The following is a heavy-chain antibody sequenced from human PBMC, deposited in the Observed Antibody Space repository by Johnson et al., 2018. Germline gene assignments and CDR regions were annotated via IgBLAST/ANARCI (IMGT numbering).Heavy chain of an antibody. V-gene: IGHV4-59*01. CDR1: GGSISSYY. J-gene: IGHJ3*02. Sequence: QVQLQESGPGLVKPSETLSLTCTVSGGSISSYYWSWIRQPPGKGLEWIGYIYYSGSTNYNPSLKSRVTITVDTSKNQFSLKLSSVPAAGTAVYYCARDVGVRYFDCAFDICGQGTMVTVSS. CDR2: IYYSGST. CDR3: ARDVGVRYFDCAFDI. D-gene: IGHD3-9*01.